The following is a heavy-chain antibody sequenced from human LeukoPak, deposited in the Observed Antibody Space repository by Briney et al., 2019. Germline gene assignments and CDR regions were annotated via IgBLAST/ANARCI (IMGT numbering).Heavy chain of an antibody. V-gene: IGHV3-53*01. D-gene: IGHD3-22*01. Sequence: PGGSLRLSCAVSGFIVSGNHINWVRQAPGKGLEWVSVIFSGGSTYYADSMMGRFTISRDNSKNMVFLQMNSLRVEDTAVYYCAASIVDFTYGEYFQHWGQGTLVTVSS. CDR2: IFSGGST. CDR1: GFIVSGNH. CDR3: AASIVDFTYGEYFQH. J-gene: IGHJ1*01.